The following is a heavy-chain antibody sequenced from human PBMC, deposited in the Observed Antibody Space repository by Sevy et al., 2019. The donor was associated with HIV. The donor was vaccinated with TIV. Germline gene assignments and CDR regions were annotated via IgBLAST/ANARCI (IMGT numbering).Heavy chain of an antibody. D-gene: IGHD2-8*02. V-gene: IGHV3-23*01. CDR1: GLTFSSYA. CDR3: AKQRGYCTRGVCFPNGMDV. J-gene: IGHJ6*02. CDR2: ISGDGEIT. Sequence: GGSLRLSCAASGLTFSSYATTWVRQAPGRGLQWVSTISGDGEITYYADSVKGRFTISRDNSKDTLFLQMSSLRAEDTAVYFCAKQRGYCTRGVCFPNGMDVWGQGTTVTVSS.